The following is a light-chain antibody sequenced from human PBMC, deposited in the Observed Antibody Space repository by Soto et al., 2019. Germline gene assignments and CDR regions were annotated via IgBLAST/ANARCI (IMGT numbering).Light chain of an antibody. J-gene: IGKJ1*01. V-gene: IGKV1-39*01. CDR2: DTS. CDR1: QSISSS. CDR3: QQGYSNPRT. Sequence: DIQMTQSPSSLSASVGDRVTITCRASQSISSSLNWYQQKAGKAPKLLIYDTSSLQSGVPPRFIGRGSGTDFTLTITSLQPEDFASYYCQQGYSNPRTFGQGTKVEIK.